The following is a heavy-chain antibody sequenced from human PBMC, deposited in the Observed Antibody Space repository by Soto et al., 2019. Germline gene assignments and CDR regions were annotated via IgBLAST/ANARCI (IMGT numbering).Heavy chain of an antibody. D-gene: IGHD3-10*01. CDR2: IYYSGGT. V-gene: IGHV4-59*01. CDR3: ATGSGSQKFVS. CDR1: GGSISSYY. Sequence: SETLSLTCTVSGGSISSYYWSWIRQPPGKGLEWIGYIYYSGGTNYNPSLKSRVTISVDTSKNQFSLKLSSVTAADTAVYYCATGSGSQKFVSWGQGTLVTVPQ. J-gene: IGHJ4*02.